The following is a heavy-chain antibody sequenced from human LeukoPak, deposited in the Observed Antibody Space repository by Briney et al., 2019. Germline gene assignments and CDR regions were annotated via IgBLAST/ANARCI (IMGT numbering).Heavy chain of an antibody. D-gene: IGHD3-22*01. V-gene: IGHV4-38-2*01. CDR2: IYHSGST. Sequence: SETLSLTCAVSGYSISSGYYWGWIRQPPGMGLEWIGSIYHSGSTYYNPSLKSRVTISVDTSKNQFSLKLSSVTAADTAVYYCARRDYDSSGYYYVGGFDYWGQGTLVTVSS. J-gene: IGHJ4*02. CDR3: ARRDYDSSGYYYVGGFDY. CDR1: GYSISSGYY.